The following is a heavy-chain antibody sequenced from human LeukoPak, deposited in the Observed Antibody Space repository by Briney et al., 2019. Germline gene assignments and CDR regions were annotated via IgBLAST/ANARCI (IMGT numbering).Heavy chain of an antibody. CDR1: GFTFSSYW. J-gene: IGHJ4*02. V-gene: IGHV3-74*01. Sequence: GGSLRLSCAASGFTFSSYWMHWVRQAPGKGLVWVSRINTDGSSTSYADSVKGRFTISRDNSKNTLYLQMNSLRAEDTAVYYCAKDPRPTGADFDYWGQGTLVTVSS. CDR3: AKDPRPTGADFDY. CDR2: INTDGSST. D-gene: IGHD4-11*01.